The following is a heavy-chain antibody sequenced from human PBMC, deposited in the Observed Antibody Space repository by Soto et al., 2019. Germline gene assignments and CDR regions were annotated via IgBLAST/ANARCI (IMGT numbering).Heavy chain of an antibody. Sequence: PGESLKISCKGSGYSFTSYWISWVRQMPGKGLEWMGRIDPSDSYTNYSPSFQGHVTISADKSISTAYLQWSSLKASDTAMYYCARRNGVLVPAAITGMDVWSQGTTVTSP. J-gene: IGHJ6*02. D-gene: IGHD2-2*02. CDR2: IDPSDSYT. CDR1: GYSFTSYW. CDR3: ARRNGVLVPAAITGMDV. V-gene: IGHV5-10-1*01.